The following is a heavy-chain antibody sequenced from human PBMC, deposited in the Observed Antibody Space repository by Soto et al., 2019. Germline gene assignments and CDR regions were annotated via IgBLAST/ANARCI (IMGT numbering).Heavy chain of an antibody. CDR3: ASAFLSGPNNWFDP. V-gene: IGHV1-69*06. Sequence: GXSXKVSFTASGGTXTSYAISLVRQAPGQGLEWMGGIIPIFGTANYAQKFQGRVTITADKSTSRAYMELSSLRSEDTAVYYCASAFLSGPNNWFDPWGQGTLVTVSS. D-gene: IGHD3-3*01. CDR1: GGTXTSYA. CDR2: IIPIFGTA. J-gene: IGHJ5*02.